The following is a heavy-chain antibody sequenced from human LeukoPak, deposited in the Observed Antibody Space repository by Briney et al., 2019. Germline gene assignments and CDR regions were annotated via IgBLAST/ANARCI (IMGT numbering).Heavy chain of an antibody. CDR1: GFTFSSYS. D-gene: IGHD6-6*01. Sequence: GGSLRLSCAASGFTFSSYSMNWVRQAPGKGLEWVSSISSSSSYIYYADSVKGRFTISRDNAKNSLYLQMNSLRAEDTAVYYCARSGQLVPNANYYYYGMDVWGQGTTVTVSS. CDR3: ARSGQLVPNANYYYYGMDV. V-gene: IGHV3-21*01. CDR2: ISSSSSYI. J-gene: IGHJ6*02.